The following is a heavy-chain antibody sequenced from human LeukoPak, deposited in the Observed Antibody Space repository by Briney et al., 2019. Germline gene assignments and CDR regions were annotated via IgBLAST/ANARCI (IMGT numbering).Heavy chain of an antibody. CDR2: IGGRDGGT. D-gene: IGHD3-9*01. CDR1: GFIFSNYA. J-gene: IGHJ4*02. CDR3: AKWGDYDILTGYYDSDY. V-gene: IGHV3-23*01. Sequence: GASLRLSCAASGFIFSNYAMSWVRQAPGKGLEWVSAIGGRDGGTYYADSVKGRFTVSRDDPKNTLYLQMNTLRAEDTAVYCCAKWGDYDILTGYYDSDYWGQGTLVTVSS.